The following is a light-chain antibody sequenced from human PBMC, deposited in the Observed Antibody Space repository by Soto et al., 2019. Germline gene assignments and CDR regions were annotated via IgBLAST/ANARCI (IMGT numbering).Light chain of an antibody. CDR2: DAS. CDR1: QSISSW. V-gene: IGKV1-5*01. J-gene: IGKJ1*01. Sequence: DIQMTQSPSTLSSSVGDRVTITCRASQSISSWLAWYKQKPGKAPKLLIYDASSLESGVPSRFSGSGSGKEFTLTISSLQPDDFATYYCQQYQGTCGQGTKVDIK. CDR3: QQYQGT.